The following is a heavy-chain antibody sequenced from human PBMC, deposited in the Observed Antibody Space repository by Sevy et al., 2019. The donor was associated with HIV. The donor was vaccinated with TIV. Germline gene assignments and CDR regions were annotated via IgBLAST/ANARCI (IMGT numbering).Heavy chain of an antibody. CDR2: IYYSGST. CDR1: GGSISSSSYY. Sequence: SETLSLTCTVSGGSISSSSYYWGWIRQPPGKGLEWIGSIYYSGSTYYNPSLKSRVTISVDTSKNQFSLKLSSVTAADTAVYYCARRGYSGSYQRHDAFDIWGQRTMVTVSS. D-gene: IGHD1-26*01. V-gene: IGHV4-39*01. J-gene: IGHJ3*02. CDR3: ARRGYSGSYQRHDAFDI.